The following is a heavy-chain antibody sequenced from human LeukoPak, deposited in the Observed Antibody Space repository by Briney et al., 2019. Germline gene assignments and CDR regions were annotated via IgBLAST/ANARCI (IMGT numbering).Heavy chain of an antibody. V-gene: IGHV4-59*01. D-gene: IGHD1-1*01. CDR1: GGSISSYY. CDR3: ARSAGRRVNWFDP. CDR2: IYYSGST. J-gene: IGHJ5*02. Sequence: KPSETLSLTCTVSGGSISSYYWSWIRQPPGKGLERIGYIYYSGSTNYNPSLKSRVAISVDTSKNHFSLKLSSVTAADTAVYYCARSAGRRVNWFDPWGQGTLVTVSS.